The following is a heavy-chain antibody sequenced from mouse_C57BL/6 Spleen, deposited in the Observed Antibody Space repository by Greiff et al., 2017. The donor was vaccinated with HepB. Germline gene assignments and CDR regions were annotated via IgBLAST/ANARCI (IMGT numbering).Heavy chain of an antibody. J-gene: IGHJ3*01. CDR3: ARGDYGSSYWFAY. D-gene: IGHD1-1*01. CDR2: FHPYNDDT. V-gene: IGHV1-47*01. CDR1: GYTFTTYP. Sequence: VQLVESGAELVKPGASVKMSCKASGYTFTTYPIEWMKQNHGKSLEWIGNFHPYNDDTKYNEKFKGKATLTVEKSSSTVYLELSRLTSDDSAVYYCARGDYGSSYWFAYWGQGTLVTVSA.